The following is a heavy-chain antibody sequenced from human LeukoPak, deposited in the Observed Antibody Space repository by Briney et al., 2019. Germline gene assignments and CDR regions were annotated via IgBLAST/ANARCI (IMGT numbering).Heavy chain of an antibody. V-gene: IGHV4-59*01. CDR1: GGSISSYY. CDR2: IYYSGTT. Sequence: SETLSLTCTVSGGSISSYYWNWIRQPPGKRLEWIGYIYYSGTTNYNPSLKSRVTISVDTSKNQFSLKLSSVTAADTAVYYCARGVYIAAAQYGYWGQGTLVTVSS. CDR3: ARGVYIAAAQYGY. J-gene: IGHJ4*02. D-gene: IGHD6-13*01.